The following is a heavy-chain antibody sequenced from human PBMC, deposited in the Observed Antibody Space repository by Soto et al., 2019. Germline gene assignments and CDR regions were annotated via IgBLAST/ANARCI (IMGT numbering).Heavy chain of an antibody. CDR3: ARNPYYDFWSGYYSTQDDWFDP. CDR1: GYTFTSYG. Sequence: QVQLVQSGAEVKMPGASVKVSCKASGYTFTSYGISWVRQAPGQGLEWMGWISAYNGNTNYAQKLQGRVTMTTDTSTSTAYMELRSLRSDDTAVYYCARNPYYDFWSGYYSTQDDWFDPWGQGTLVTVSS. CDR2: ISAYNGNT. J-gene: IGHJ5*02. V-gene: IGHV1-18*01. D-gene: IGHD3-3*01.